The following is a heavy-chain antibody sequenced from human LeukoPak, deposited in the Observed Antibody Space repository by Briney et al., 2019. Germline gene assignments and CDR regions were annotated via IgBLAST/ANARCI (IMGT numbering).Heavy chain of an antibody. D-gene: IGHD3-10*01. J-gene: IGHJ2*01. CDR3: ARNSTSWSVDL. V-gene: IGHV4-38-2*01. Sequence: SETLSLTCDVSGDSISSGYYWGWIRQPPGRGLEWIGTIYHSGSTYYNPSLKSRVTISADTSKNQFSLTLNSVTAADTAVYYCARNSTSWSVDLWGRGTLVTVSS. CDR2: IYHSGST. CDR1: GDSISSGYY.